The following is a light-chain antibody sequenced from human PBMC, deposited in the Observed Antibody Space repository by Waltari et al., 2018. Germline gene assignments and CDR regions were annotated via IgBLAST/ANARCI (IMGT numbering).Light chain of an antibody. CDR1: QNVDTY. Sequence: IVLTQSPVTLSLSPGERATLFGGASQNVDTYLAWYQQKPGQAPRLLIYNSSHRASGVPARFSGGGSGTDFTLTISSVEPEDIAIYYCQQRNTWPPYTFGQGTKLELK. CDR3: QQRNTWPPYT. CDR2: NSS. V-gene: IGKV3-11*01. J-gene: IGKJ2*01.